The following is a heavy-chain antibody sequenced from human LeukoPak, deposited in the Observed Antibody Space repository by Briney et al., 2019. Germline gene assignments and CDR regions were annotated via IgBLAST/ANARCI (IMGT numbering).Heavy chain of an antibody. CDR3: ARGRCSSTSCYYYYMDV. V-gene: IGHV4-4*07. CDR2: IYTSGST. J-gene: IGHJ6*03. CDR1: GGSICSYY. Sequence: SETLSLTCTVSGGSICSYYWSWIRQPAGKGLEWIGRIYTSGSTNYNPSLKSRVTMSVDTSKNQFSLKLSSVTAADTAVYYCARGRCSSTSCYYYYMDVWGKGTTVTVSS. D-gene: IGHD2-2*01.